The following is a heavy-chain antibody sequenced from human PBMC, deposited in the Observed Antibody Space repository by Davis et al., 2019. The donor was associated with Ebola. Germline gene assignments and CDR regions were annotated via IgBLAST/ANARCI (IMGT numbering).Heavy chain of an antibody. D-gene: IGHD2-15*01. CDR3: ARASDTVHYFSGCSCYSGLDY. V-gene: IGHV3-33*01. Sequence: GESLKISCAASGFTFSSYGMHWVRQAPGKGLEWVAVIWYDGSNTYYADSVKGRFTISRDNSKNSLYLQMNSLRAEDTAVYYCARASDTVHYFSGCSCYSGLDYWGQGTLGTVPS. CDR2: IWYDGSNT. J-gene: IGHJ4*02. CDR1: GFTFSSYG.